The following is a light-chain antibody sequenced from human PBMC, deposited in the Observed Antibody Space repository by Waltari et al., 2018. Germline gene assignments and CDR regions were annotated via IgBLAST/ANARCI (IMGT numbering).Light chain of an antibody. V-gene: IGKV1-5*03. Sequence: DIQMTQSPSTLSASVGDRVTITCRASQSISSWLAWYQQKPGKAPKLLIYKASSLESGVPSRFSGSGSGTEFTLTISSLQPDDFATYYCQQYNGYSRTFGQGIKLEIK. J-gene: IGKJ2*01. CDR2: KAS. CDR3: QQYNGYSRT. CDR1: QSISSW.